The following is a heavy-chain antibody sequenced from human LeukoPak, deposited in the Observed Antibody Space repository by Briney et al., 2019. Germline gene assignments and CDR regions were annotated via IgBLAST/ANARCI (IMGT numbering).Heavy chain of an antibody. Sequence: GGSLRLSCAASGFTFSSYGMSWVRQAPGKGLEWVSAISGSGGSTYYADSVKGRFTISRDSSKNTLYLQMNSLRAEDTAVYYCAKHRIVVVYYFDYWGQGTLVTVPS. CDR1: GFTFSSYG. J-gene: IGHJ4*02. D-gene: IGHD2-2*01. V-gene: IGHV3-23*01. CDR3: AKHRIVVVYYFDY. CDR2: ISGSGGST.